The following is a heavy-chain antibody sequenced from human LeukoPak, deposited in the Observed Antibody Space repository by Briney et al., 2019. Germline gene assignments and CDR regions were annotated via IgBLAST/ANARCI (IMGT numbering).Heavy chain of an antibody. D-gene: IGHD6-19*01. CDR3: ASGSGWYEGYYFDY. CDR1: GFTFSSYA. CDR2: IYSGGST. V-gene: IGHV3-53*01. J-gene: IGHJ4*02. Sequence: GGSLRLSCAASGFTFSSYAMSWVRQAPGKGLEWVSVIYSGGSTYYADSAKGRFTISRDNSKNTLYLQMNSLRAEDTAVYYCASGSGWYEGYYFDYWGQGTLVTVSS.